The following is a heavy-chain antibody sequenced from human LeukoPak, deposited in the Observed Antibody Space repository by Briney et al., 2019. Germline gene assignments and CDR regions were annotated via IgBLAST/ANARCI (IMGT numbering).Heavy chain of an antibody. CDR3: VRGGHTTMVEFDF. V-gene: IGHV1-18*01. CDR2: ISTHNGNT. J-gene: IGHJ4*02. D-gene: IGHD5-18*01. CDR1: GYTFTYYG. Sequence: EASVKVSCKASGYTFTYYGITWVRQAAGQGLEWMGWISTHNGNTNYAQNLQGRVTMTTDTSTGTAYMELRSLTSDDTAVYYCVRGGHTTMVEFDFWGQGTLVIVFS.